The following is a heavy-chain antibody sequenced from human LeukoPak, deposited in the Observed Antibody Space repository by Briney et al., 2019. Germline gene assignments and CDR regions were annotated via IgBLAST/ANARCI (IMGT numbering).Heavy chain of an antibody. CDR2: IRPDGHT. CDR3: ANQVATKGEWAFDV. V-gene: IGHV4-38-2*02. CDR1: GYFSTGYY. D-gene: IGHD5-12*01. Sequence: SETLSLTCSVSGYFSTGYYWGWIRQPPGKGLEWMASIRPDGHTYSNSSLRNQLTISADMSRNEFSLKLNSLTAADTAVNSCANQVATKGEWAFDVWGQGTVVTVSS. J-gene: IGHJ3*01.